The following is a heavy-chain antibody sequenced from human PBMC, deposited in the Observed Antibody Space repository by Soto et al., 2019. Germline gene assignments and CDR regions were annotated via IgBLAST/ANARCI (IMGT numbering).Heavy chain of an antibody. CDR1: GFTFSSYI. CDR3: ARDNIGSVDSSGWLFYYGMDV. D-gene: IGHD6-19*01. CDR2: ISISSSYI. J-gene: IGHJ6*02. Sequence: GGSLRLSCAASGFTFSSYIMNWVRQAPGKGLEWVSSISISSSYIYYADSVNGRFTISRDNAKNSLYLQMNSLRAEDTAVYYCARDNIGSVDSSGWLFYYGMDVWGQGTTVTVSS. V-gene: IGHV3-21*01.